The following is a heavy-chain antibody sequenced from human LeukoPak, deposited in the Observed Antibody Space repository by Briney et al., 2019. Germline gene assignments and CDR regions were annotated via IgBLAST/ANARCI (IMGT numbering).Heavy chain of an antibody. Sequence: PGGSLRLSCAASGFTFNTNAMSWVRQAPGKGLEWVSAISGRTGGTYYADSMKGRFTISRDNSRNTLYLQMNSLRAEDTALYYCAEAFHTTSWYNFDYWGQGTLVTVSS. CDR3: AEAFHTTSWYNFDY. D-gene: IGHD6-13*01. V-gene: IGHV3-23*01. CDR1: GFTFNTNA. J-gene: IGHJ4*02. CDR2: ISGRTGGT.